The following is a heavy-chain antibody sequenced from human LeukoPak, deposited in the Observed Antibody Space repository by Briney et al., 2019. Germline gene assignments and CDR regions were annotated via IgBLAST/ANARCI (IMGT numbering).Heavy chain of an antibody. J-gene: IGHJ4*02. CDR1: GFTFGDYA. Sequence: RGGSLRLSCTASGFTFGDYAMSWVRQAPGRGLEWVGFIRRKADGGATAYAASVKGRFTISRDDSKSIAYLQMNSLKTEDTAVYYCTRGGLGATFFWGQGTLVTVSS. CDR3: TRGGLGATFF. D-gene: IGHD1-26*01. V-gene: IGHV3-49*04. CDR2: IRRKADGGAT.